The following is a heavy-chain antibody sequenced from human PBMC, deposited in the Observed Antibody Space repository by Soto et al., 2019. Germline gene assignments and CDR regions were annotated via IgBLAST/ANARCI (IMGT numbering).Heavy chain of an antibody. CDR1: GGTFSSCA. V-gene: IGHV1-69*13. D-gene: IGHD3-22*01. J-gene: IGHJ6*02. Sequence: SVKVSCKASGGTFSSCAISWVRQAPGQGLEWMGGIIPIFGTANYAQKFQGRVTITADESTSTAYMELSSLRSEDTAVYYCAREKSGYYYDSSGYPSYYYGMEVWGQGTTVTVSS. CDR3: AREKSGYYYDSSGYPSYYYGMEV. CDR2: IIPIFGTA.